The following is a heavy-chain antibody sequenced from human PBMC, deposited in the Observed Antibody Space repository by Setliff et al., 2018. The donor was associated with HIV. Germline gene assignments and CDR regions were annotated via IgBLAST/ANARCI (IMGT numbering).Heavy chain of an antibody. CDR1: GFTFSGSA. CDR3: AKRRQLAEDYY. CDR2: IRSRANSYAT. V-gene: IGHV3-73*01. D-gene: IGHD6-6*01. Sequence: GSLRLSCAASGFTFSGSAMHWVRQASGKGLEWVGRIRSRANSYATAYAVSVKGRFTISRDNSKNTLYLQMNSLRAEDTAVYYCAKRRQLAEDYYWGQGTLVTVSS. J-gene: IGHJ4*02.